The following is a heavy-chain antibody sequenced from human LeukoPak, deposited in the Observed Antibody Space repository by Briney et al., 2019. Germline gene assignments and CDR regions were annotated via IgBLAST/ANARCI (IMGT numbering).Heavy chain of an antibody. CDR3: VRGDGDLFNF. CDR2: ISKTSSKI. V-gene: IGHV3-21*04. D-gene: IGHD4-17*01. CDR1: GFTFRTYN. Sequence: GGSLRLSCAASGFTFRTYNMNWVRQVPGKGLEWVSFISKTSSKIYYGDSVKGRFIISRDNAKNSIHLQMDSLRVEDTAVYYCVRGDGDLFNFWGQGTLVSVSS. J-gene: IGHJ4*02.